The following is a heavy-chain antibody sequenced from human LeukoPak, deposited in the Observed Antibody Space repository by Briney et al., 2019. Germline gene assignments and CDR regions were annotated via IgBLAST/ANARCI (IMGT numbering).Heavy chain of an antibody. Sequence: GGSLRLSCAASGFTFSTYGMSWVRQAPGKGLEWVSAISGSGSSTYYADSGKGRFTISRDNSKNTLYLQMNSLRAEDTAVYYCAKLWSLVGAPFDSWGQGTLVTVSS. CDR1: GFTFSTYG. D-gene: IGHD1-26*01. CDR3: AKLWSLVGAPFDS. V-gene: IGHV3-23*01. CDR2: ISGSGSST. J-gene: IGHJ4*02.